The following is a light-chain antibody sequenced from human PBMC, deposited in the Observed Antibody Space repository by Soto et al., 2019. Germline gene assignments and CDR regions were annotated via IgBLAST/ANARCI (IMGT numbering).Light chain of an antibody. CDR2: GAS. CDR3: HQSGESPRT. J-gene: IGKJ1*01. CDR1: QQVNTSY. Sequence: EIVLTQSPGTLSLSSGERATLSCRTSQQVNTSYLAWDQQKPGQAPRLLIYGASSMATGVPDRFSGSGSATDFTLTISSLEPEDFAVYFCHQSGESPRTFGQGTKVDIK. V-gene: IGKV3-20*01.